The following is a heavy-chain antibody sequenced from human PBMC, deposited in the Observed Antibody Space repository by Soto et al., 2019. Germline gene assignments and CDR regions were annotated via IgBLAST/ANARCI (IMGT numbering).Heavy chain of an antibody. CDR2: IYSGGST. D-gene: IGHD2-21*02. V-gene: IGHV3-66*01. CDR1: GFTVSSNY. Sequence: GGSLRLSCAASGFTVSSNYMSWVRQAPGKGLEWVSVIYSGGSTYYADSVKGRFTISRDNSKNTLYLQMNSLRAEDTAVYYCARDLAYCGGDCYSPLYYWGQGTLVTVSS. J-gene: IGHJ4*02. CDR3: ARDLAYCGGDCYSPLYY.